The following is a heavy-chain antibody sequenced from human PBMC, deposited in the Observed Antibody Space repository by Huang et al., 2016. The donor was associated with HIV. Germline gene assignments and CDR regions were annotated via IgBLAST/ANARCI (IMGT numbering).Heavy chain of an antibody. J-gene: IGHJ3*01. CDR3: AKTTGSYLNDAFDV. Sequence: QVQLQESGPGLVKPSETLSLTCTVSGGSVINDNYYWSWFRQPPGKTVEWSGHLDYSGSTNYNPSLKSRVTTSIDTSKNEFSLRLTSVTTADTAMYYCAKTTGSYLNDAFDVWGQGTMVIVSP. CDR2: LDYSGST. V-gene: IGHV4-61*01. CDR1: GGSVINDNYY. D-gene: IGHD1-26*01.